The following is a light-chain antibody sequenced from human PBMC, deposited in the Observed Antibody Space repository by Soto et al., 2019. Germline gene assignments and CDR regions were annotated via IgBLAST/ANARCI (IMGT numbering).Light chain of an antibody. J-gene: IGKJ1*01. CDR3: QQTYSRWT. CDR2: AAS. Sequence: DIQMTQSPSSLSASVGDRVTITCRASQSISSYLNWYQQKPGKAPKLLIYAASSLQSGVPSRLSGSGSGTDFTLTISGLQLEDFATYYCQQTYSRWTFGQGTKVEI. CDR1: QSISSY. V-gene: IGKV1-39*01.